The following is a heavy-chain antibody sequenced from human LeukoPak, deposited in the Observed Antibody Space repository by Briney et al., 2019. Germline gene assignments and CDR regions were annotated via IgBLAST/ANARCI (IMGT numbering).Heavy chain of an antibody. D-gene: IGHD2-2*01. CDR3: ARRCSSTSCYRGWGNFDY. Sequence: SETLSLTCTVSGGSISSSSYYWGWIRQPPGKGLEWIGSIYYSGSTYYNPSLKSRVTISVDTSKNQFSLKLSSVTAADTAVYYCARRCSSTSCYRGWGNFDYWGQGTLVTVSS. J-gene: IGHJ4*02. V-gene: IGHV4-39*01. CDR2: IYYSGST. CDR1: GGSISSSSYY.